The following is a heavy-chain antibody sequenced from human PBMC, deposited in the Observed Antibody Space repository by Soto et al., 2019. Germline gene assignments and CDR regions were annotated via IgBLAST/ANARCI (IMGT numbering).Heavy chain of an antibody. Sequence: SETLSLTCAVYGGSFSGYYWSWIRQPPGKGLEWIGEINHSGSTNYNPSLKSRVTISVDTSKNQFSLKLSSVTAADTAVYYCARQAYDFSSGYSPYGMDVSGQGTTVTVSS. CDR2: INHSGST. CDR3: ARQAYDFSSGYSPYGMDV. J-gene: IGHJ6*02. V-gene: IGHV4-34*01. CDR1: GGSFSGYY. D-gene: IGHD3-3*01.